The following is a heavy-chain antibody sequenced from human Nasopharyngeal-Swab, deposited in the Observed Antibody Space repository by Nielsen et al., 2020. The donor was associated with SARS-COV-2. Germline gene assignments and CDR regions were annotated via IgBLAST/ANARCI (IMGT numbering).Heavy chain of an antibody. CDR3: ARVDYSDSSELFAY. Sequence: GESLKISCAASGFTFSSYAMSWVRQAPGKGLEWVSVISGSGGSTYYADSVKGRFTISRDNSMNTVFLQMNDLRGEDTAVYYCARVDYSDSSELFAYWGQGTLVTVSS. J-gene: IGHJ4*02. CDR1: GFTFSSYA. V-gene: IGHV3-23*01. D-gene: IGHD3-22*01. CDR2: ISGSGGST.